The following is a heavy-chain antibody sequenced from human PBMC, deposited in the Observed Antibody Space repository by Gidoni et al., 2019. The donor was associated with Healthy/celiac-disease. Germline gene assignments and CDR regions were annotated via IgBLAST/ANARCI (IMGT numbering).Heavy chain of an antibody. CDR3: AREVANCSSTSCYRWFDP. Sequence: QVQLQASGPGLVKPSETLSLTCTVSGGSISSYYWSWIRQPPGKGLEWIGYIYYSGSTNYNPSLKSRVTISVDTSKNQFSLKLSSVTAADTAVYYCAREVANCSSTSCYRWFDPWGQGTLVTVSS. CDR1: GGSISSYY. D-gene: IGHD2-2*01. CDR2: IYYSGST. J-gene: IGHJ5*02. V-gene: IGHV4-59*01.